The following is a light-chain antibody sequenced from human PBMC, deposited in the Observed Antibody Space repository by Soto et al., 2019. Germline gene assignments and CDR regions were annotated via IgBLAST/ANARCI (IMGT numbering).Light chain of an antibody. V-gene: IGKV1-5*01. CDR2: DAS. J-gene: IGKJ1*01. CDR3: QQYNTDSWT. CDR1: QSISSW. Sequence: DIQMTQSPSTLSASVGDRVTVTCRASQSISSWLAWYQQKAGKAPKXLIYDASSLESGVPSRFSGSGSGTEFTLTISSLRPDDFATYYCQQYNTDSWTFGQGTKVDIK.